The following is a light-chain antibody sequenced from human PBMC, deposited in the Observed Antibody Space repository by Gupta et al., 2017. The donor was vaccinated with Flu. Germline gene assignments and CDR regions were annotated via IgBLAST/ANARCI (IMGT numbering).Light chain of an antibody. CDR2: DAS. J-gene: IGKJ5*01. V-gene: IGKV3-11*01. CDR3: QQRRKWPPIT. Sequence: ATLSLSPGDTATRSCRASQSVETYIAWYKQKPGQAPRLLIYDASIRDAGITTRFTGSGSGTDFTLTITNRRPEDFAVYYCQQRRKWPPITFGQGTRLELK. CDR1: QSVETY.